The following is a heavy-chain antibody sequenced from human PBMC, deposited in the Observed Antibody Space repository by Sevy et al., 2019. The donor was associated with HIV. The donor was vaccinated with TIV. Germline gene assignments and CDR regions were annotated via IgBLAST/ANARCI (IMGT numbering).Heavy chain of an antibody. D-gene: IGHD6-6*01. CDR1: GFTFSSYW. CDR3: ARDQEYWESSSSGHYYYYGMDV. J-gene: IGHJ6*02. CDR2: IKQDGSEK. Sequence: GGSLRLSCAASGFTFSSYWMSWVRQAPGKGLEWVANIKQDGSEKYYVDSVKGRFTISRDNAKNSLYLQMNSLRAEDTAVYYCARDQEYWESSSSGHYYYYGMDVWGQGTTVTVSS. V-gene: IGHV3-7*01.